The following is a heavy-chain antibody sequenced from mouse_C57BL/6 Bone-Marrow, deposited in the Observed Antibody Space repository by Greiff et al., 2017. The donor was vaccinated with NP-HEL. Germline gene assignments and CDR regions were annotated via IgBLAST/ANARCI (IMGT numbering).Heavy chain of an antibody. CDR3: ARGRRFAY. CDR2: IIDGGSYT. Sequence: EVKLMESGGGLVKPGGSLKLSCAASGFTFSSYAMSWVRQTPEKWLEWVATIIDGGSYTYYPDNVKGRFTISRDNAKNNLYLQMSHLKSEDTAMYYCARGRRFAYWGQGTLVTVSA. CDR1: GFTFSSYA. V-gene: IGHV5-4*03. J-gene: IGHJ3*01.